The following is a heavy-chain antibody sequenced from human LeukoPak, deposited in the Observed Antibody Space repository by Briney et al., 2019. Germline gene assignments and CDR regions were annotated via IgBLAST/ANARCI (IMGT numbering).Heavy chain of an antibody. Sequence: GGSLRLSCAASGFTFSNYGMHWVRQAPGKGLEWVAFIDYDGSNKYYADSVKGRFTISRDNSKNTLYLQMNSLRAEDTAVYYCAKDGYYDPVGEYWGPGILVTVAS. CDR3: AKDGYYDPVGEY. J-gene: IGHJ4*02. CDR1: GFTFSNYG. CDR2: IDYDGSNK. D-gene: IGHD3-22*01. V-gene: IGHV3-30*02.